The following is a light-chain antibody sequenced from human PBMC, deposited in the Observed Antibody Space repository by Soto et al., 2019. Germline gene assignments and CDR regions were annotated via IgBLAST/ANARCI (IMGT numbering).Light chain of an antibody. V-gene: IGLV2-11*01. CDR1: SSDVGGYNY. CDR3: CSYAGRFTLM. J-gene: IGLJ3*02. Sequence: QSVLTQPRSVSGSPGQSVTISCTGTSSDVGGYNYVSWYQQHPGKAPRLMIYDVSKRPSGVPDRFSGSKSGNTASLTISGLQAEDEAEYYCCSYAGRFTLMFGGGTKVTVL. CDR2: DVS.